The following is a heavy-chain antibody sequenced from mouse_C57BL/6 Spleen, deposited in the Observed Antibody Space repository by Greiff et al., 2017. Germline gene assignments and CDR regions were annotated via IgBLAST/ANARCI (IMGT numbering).Heavy chain of an antibody. Sequence: EVQLQQSGPELVKPGASVKIPCKASGYTFTDYNMDWVKQSHGKSLEWIGDINPNNGGTIYNQKFKGKATLTVDKSSSTAYRWLRSLTAEDTAVEYCARWGRIYYDYDDGEVNYYAMDYWGQGTSGTVSS. CDR3: ARWGRIYYDYDDGEVNYYAMDY. CDR1: GYTFTDYN. J-gene: IGHJ4*01. CDR2: INPNNGGT. V-gene: IGHV1-18*01. D-gene: IGHD2-4*01.